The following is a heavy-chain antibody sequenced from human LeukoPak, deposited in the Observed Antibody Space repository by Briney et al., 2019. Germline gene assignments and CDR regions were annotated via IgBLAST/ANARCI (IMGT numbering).Heavy chain of an antibody. CDR3: GRVGGRSKAAKGDAFDI. D-gene: IGHD6-6*01. J-gene: IGHJ3*02. CDR2: ISSGSTYM. Sequence: GGSLRLSCAASGFTFSSYSMNWVRQAPGKGLEWVSSISSGSTYMYYADSVKGRFTISRDNAQNSTYLQMNSLRAEDTAVYYCGRVGGRSKAAKGDAFDIWGQGTMATVSS. CDR1: GFTFSSYS. V-gene: IGHV3-21*01.